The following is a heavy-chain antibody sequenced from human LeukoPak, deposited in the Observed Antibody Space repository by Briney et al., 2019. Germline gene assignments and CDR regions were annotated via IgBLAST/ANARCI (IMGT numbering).Heavy chain of an antibody. J-gene: IGHJ4*02. CDR2: FRRKAYGGTT. D-gene: IGHD3-22*01. Sequence: PGRSLRLSCTASGFTFGDYAMSWVGQLPGKGRGWSVLFRRKAYGGTTEYAASVKGRFNISRDDSKSIAYLQMNSLKTEDTAVYYCTRDPQYYYDSSGYNPGPLDYWGQGTLVTVSS. V-gene: IGHV3-49*04. CDR3: TRDPQYYYDSSGYNPGPLDY. CDR1: GFTFGDYA.